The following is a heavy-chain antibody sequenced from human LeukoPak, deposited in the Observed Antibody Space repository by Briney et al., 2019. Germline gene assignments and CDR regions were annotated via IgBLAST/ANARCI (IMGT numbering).Heavy chain of an antibody. Sequence: SETLSLTCTVSGGSISSYYWSWIRQPPGKGLEWIGYIYYSGSTNYNPSLKSRVTISVDTSKNQFSLKLSSVTAADTAVYYCAGSSSTNAPFGYWGQGTLVTVSS. CDR3: AGSSSTNAPFGY. V-gene: IGHV4-59*01. D-gene: IGHD2-2*01. CDR2: IYYSGST. CDR1: GGSISSYY. J-gene: IGHJ4*02.